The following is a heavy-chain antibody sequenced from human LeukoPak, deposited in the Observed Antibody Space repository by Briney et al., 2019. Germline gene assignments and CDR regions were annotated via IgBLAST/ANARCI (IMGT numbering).Heavy chain of an antibody. J-gene: IGHJ6*02. CDR2: IYYSGST. V-gene: IGHV4-31*03. CDR3: ARDGLNGYGMDV. D-gene: IGHD3-16*01. CDR1: GGSISSGGYY. Sequence: SQTLSLTCTVSGGSISSGGYYWSWIRQYPGKGLEWIGYIYYSGSTYYNPSLKSRVTISVDTSKNQFSLKLSSVTAADTAVYYCARDGLNGYGMDVWGQGTTVTVSS.